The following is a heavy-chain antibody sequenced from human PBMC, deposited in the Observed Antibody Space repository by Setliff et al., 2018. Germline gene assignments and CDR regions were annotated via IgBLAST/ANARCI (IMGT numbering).Heavy chain of an antibody. CDR1: GGTFKNYG. D-gene: IGHD3-16*01. J-gene: IGHJ4*02. CDR2: ISPHTGVT. Sequence: ASVKVSCKASGGTFKNYGISWVRQAPGQGLEWMGGISPHTGVTNHAQKFQGRVSMTRDTSISTAYMELSRLTSDDTAVYYCARDGGNGVDYWGQGTLVTVSS. CDR3: ARDGGNGVDY. V-gene: IGHV1-2*02.